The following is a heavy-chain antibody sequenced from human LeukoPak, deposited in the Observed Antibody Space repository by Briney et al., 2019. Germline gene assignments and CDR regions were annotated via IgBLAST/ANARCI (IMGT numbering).Heavy chain of an antibody. CDR2: INHSGST. V-gene: IGHV4-34*01. Sequence: SETLSLTCAVYGVAFSGYYWIWIRQPPGKGLEWIGEINHSGSTNYNPSLKSRVTISVDTSKNQFSLKLTIVTAADTAVYYCASRSRYYASWGQGTLVTVSS. CDR1: GVAFSGYY. CDR3: ASRSRYYAS. D-gene: IGHD1-26*01. J-gene: IGHJ4*02.